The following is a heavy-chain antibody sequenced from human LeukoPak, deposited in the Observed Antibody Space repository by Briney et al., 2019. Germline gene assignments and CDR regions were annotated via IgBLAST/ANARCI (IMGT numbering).Heavy chain of an antibody. J-gene: IGHJ6*02. V-gene: IGHV3-23*01. D-gene: IGHD5-24*01. Sequence: GGSLRLSCAASGFTFSSYAMSWVRQAPGKGLEWVSAISGSGGSTYYADSVKGRFTISRDNSKNTLYLQMNSLRAEDTAVYYCAKWNGDGYNWYYYYGMDVWGQGTTVTASS. CDR1: GFTFSSYA. CDR2: ISGSGGST. CDR3: AKWNGDGYNWYYYYGMDV.